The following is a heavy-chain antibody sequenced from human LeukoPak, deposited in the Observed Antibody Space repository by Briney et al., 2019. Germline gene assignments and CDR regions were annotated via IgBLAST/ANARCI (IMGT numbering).Heavy chain of an antibody. V-gene: IGHV3-30*18. D-gene: IGHD1-26*01. CDR2: ISYDENDK. CDR3: AKEIGLSVGATQDY. Sequence: PGRSLRLSCAASGFTFSTYAMHWVRQAPGKGLEWVSVISYDENDKFYADSVKGRSTISRDNSKSTLYLQMNSLRAEDTAVYFCAKEIGLSVGATQDYWGQGTLVTVSS. CDR1: GFTFSTYA. J-gene: IGHJ4*02.